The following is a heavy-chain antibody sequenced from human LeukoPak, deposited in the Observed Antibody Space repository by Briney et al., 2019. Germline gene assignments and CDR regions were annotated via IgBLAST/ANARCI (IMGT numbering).Heavy chain of an antibody. Sequence: ASVKVSCKASGGTFSSYAISWVRQAPGQGLEWMGGIIPIFGTANYAQKFQGRVTITADESTSTAYMELSSLRSEDTAVYYCARGAETRDYYYDSSGYWGEFDYWGQGTLVTVSS. J-gene: IGHJ4*02. V-gene: IGHV1-69*13. CDR1: GGTFSSYA. CDR2: IIPIFGTA. CDR3: ARGAETRDYYYDSSGYWGEFDY. D-gene: IGHD3-22*01.